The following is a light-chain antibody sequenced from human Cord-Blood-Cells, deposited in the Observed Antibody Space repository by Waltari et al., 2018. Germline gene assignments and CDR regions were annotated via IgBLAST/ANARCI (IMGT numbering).Light chain of an antibody. CDR1: SSNIGSNT. Sequence: QSVLTQPPSASGTPGQRVTISCSGSSSNIGSNTVNWYQQLPGTAPKLLIYSNNQRPSGGPDRFSGSKSGTSASLASSGLQSEDEADYYCAAWDDSLNGLVFGTGTKVTVL. V-gene: IGLV1-44*01. J-gene: IGLJ1*01. CDR2: SNN. CDR3: AAWDDSLNGLV.